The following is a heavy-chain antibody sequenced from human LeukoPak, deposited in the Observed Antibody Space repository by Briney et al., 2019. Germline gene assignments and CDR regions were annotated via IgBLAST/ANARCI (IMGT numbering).Heavy chain of an antibody. V-gene: IGHV3-66*01. J-gene: IGHJ4*02. CDR1: GFTVSSNY. CDR3: ARSYSSSWYSFDY. D-gene: IGHD6-13*01. Sequence: GGSLRLSCAASGFTVSSNYMSWVRQAPGKGLEWVSVIYSGGSTYYADSVKGRFAISRDNSKNTLYLQMNSLRAEDTAVYYCARSYSSSWYSFDYWGQGTLVTVSS. CDR2: IYSGGST.